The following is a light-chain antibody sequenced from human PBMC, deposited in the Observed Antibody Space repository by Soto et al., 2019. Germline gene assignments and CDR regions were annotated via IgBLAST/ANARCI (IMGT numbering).Light chain of an antibody. Sequence: EIVLTQSPATLSLSPGERATLSCRASQSVSSYLAWYQQKPGQAPRLLIYDASNSATGIPARFSGSVSGTDFTLTISSLEPEDFAVYYCQHRSDWTFGQGTKVEIK. CDR3: QHRSDWT. CDR1: QSVSSY. J-gene: IGKJ1*01. V-gene: IGKV3-11*01. CDR2: DAS.